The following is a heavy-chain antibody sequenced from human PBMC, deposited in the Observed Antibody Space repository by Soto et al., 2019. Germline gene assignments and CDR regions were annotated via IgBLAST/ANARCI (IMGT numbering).Heavy chain of an antibody. CDR1: GYTFTSYG. J-gene: IGHJ4*02. CDR3: ARDRVNMVRGVIREDHLVDY. D-gene: IGHD3-10*01. CDR2: ISAYNGNT. V-gene: IGHV1-18*01. Sequence: QVQLVQSGAEVKKPGDSVKVSCKASGYTFTSYGISWVRQAPGQGLEWMGWISAYNGNTNYAQKLQGRVTMTTDTSTSTGYMEVRSLGSDDTAVYYFARDRVNMVRGVIREDHLVDYWGQGTLGTGSS.